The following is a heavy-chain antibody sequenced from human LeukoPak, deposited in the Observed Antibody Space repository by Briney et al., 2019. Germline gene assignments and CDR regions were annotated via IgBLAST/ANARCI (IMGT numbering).Heavy chain of an antibody. V-gene: IGHV4-34*01. Sequence: SETLSLTCAVYGGSFSGYYWSWIRQPPGKGLEWIGEMNHSGSTNYNPSLKSRVTISVDTSKNQFSLKLSSVTAADTAMYYCARGDCSSTICYSPMDVWGKGTTVTVSS. D-gene: IGHD2-2*01. CDR3: ARGDCSSTICYSPMDV. CDR2: MNHSGST. CDR1: GGSFSGYY. J-gene: IGHJ6*03.